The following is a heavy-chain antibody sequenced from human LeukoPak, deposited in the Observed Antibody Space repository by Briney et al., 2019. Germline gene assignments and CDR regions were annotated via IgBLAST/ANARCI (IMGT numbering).Heavy chain of an antibody. J-gene: IGHJ3*02. D-gene: IGHD3-22*01. CDR1: GGSFSGYY. CDR2: INQSGTT. V-gene: IGHV4-34*01. Sequence: SETLSLTCAVYGGSFSGYYWNWIRQPPGKGLEWIGEINQSGTTNYNPSLKSRVTISVDTSKKQFSLKLSSVTAADTAVYFCARGPYSYDSSGAFDIWGQGTMVTVSS. CDR3: ARGPYSYDSSGAFDI.